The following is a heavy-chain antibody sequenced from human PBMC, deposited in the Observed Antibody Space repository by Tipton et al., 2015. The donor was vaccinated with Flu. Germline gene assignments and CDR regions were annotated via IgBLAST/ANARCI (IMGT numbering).Heavy chain of an antibody. CDR3: ARGWGGYCSSTSCRYYYYGMDV. D-gene: IGHD2-2*01. J-gene: IGHJ6*02. CDR2: INHSGST. CDR1: GGSFSGYY. Sequence: PSLTCAVYGGSFSGYYWSWIRQPPGKGLEWIGEINHSGSTNYNPSLKSRVTISVDTSKNQFSLKLSSVTAADTAVYYCARGWGGYCSSTSCRYYYYGMDVWGQGTTVTVSS. V-gene: IGHV4-34*01.